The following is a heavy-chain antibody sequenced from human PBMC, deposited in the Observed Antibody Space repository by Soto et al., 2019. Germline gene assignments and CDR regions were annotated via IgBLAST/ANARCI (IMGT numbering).Heavy chain of an antibody. J-gene: IGHJ4*02. CDR2: ISYDGSNK. D-gene: IGHD4-17*01. V-gene: IGHV3-30*18. CDR1: GCTFSSYG. Sequence: GGSLRLSCAASGCTFSSYGMHWVRQAPGKGLEWVAVISYDGSNKYYADSVKGRFTISRDNSKNTLYLQMNSLRAEDTAVYYCAKSVTTSLYYFDYWGQGTLVTVSS. CDR3: AKSVTTSLYYFDY.